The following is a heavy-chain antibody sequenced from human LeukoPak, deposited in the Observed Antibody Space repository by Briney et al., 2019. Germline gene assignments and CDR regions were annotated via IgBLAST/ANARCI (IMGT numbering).Heavy chain of an antibody. V-gene: IGHV3-7*03. CDR3: ARDYDQVTPRGMGV. D-gene: IGHD2-21*02. J-gene: IGHJ6*02. CDR2: INHNGNVN. Sequence: GGSLRLSCAASGFTFSSYWMNWARQAPGKGLEWVASINHNGNVNYYVDSVKGRFTISRDNAKNSLYLQMSNLRAEDTAVYYCARDYDQVTPRGMGVWGQGTTVTVSS. CDR1: GFTFSSYW.